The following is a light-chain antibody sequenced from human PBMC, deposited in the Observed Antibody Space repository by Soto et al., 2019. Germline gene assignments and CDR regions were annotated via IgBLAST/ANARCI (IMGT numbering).Light chain of an antibody. V-gene: IGKV1-33*01. CDR2: DAS. Sequence: IQMTQSPASLSSSLVDRVTITCQASQDISNYLNWYQQKPGKAPKLLIYDASNLETGVPSRFSGSGSGTDFTSTISSLQPEDIATYYCQQYDNLPFTFGPGTKVDIK. CDR1: QDISNY. J-gene: IGKJ3*01. CDR3: QQYDNLPFT.